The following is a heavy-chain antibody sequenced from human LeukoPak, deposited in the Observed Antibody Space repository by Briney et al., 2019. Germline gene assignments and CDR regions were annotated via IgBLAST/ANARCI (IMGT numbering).Heavy chain of an antibody. CDR3: ASVPITRYCSGGSCQRAHYFDY. Sequence: SETLSLTCAVYGGSFSGYYWSWIRQAPGKGLEWIGEINHSGNTNYNPSLKSRVTISLDTSKNQFSLKLNSVTAADTAVYYCASVPITRYCSGGSCQRAHYFDYWGQGTLVTVSS. D-gene: IGHD2-15*01. CDR1: GGSFSGYY. V-gene: IGHV4-34*01. J-gene: IGHJ4*02. CDR2: INHSGNT.